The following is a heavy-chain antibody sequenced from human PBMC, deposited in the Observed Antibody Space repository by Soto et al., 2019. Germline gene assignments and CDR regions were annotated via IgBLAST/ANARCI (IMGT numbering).Heavy chain of an antibody. CDR3: ARSVAVPGAHIDY. D-gene: IGHD6-19*01. Sequence: SETLSLTCVVSGGSISGSYWSWIRQSPGKGLEWLGYVYYTGSTNYSPSLRSRVSISVDTSKNEFSLRLSSVTAADTAVYFCARSVAVPGAHIDYWGQGTQVTVSS. CDR2: VYYTGST. CDR1: GGSISGSY. J-gene: IGHJ4*02. V-gene: IGHV4-59*01.